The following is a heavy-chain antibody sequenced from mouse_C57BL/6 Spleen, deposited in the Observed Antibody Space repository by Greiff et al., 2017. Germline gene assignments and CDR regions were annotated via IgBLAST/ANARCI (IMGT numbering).Heavy chain of an antibody. J-gene: IGHJ4*01. CDR2: IRLKSDNYAT. V-gene: IGHV6-3*01. Sequence: EVKLVESGGGLVQPGGSMKLSCVASGFTFSNYWMNWVRQSPEKGLEWVAQIRLKSDNYATHYAKSVKGRFTISRDDSKSSVYLQLNNLRAEDTGIYYCTSLRSYYAMDYWGQGTSVTVSS. D-gene: IGHD1-1*01. CDR3: TSLRSYYAMDY. CDR1: GFTFSNYW.